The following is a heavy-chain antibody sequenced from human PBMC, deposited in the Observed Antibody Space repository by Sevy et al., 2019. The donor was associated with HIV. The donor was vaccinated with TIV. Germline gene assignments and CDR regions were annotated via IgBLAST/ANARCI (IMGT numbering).Heavy chain of an antibody. V-gene: IGHV1-18*01. CDR3: ARDILTGYYWPTPLDF. D-gene: IGHD3-9*01. J-gene: IGHJ4*02. Sequence: ASVKVSCKASGYTFSRHGFSWVRQAPGQGLAWVGWISPYNGNTNYAQKFHDRVTMTTDTSTSTVYMELRSLRSDDTAVYYCARDILTGYYWPTPLDFWGQGTLVTVSS. CDR2: ISPYNGNT. CDR1: GYTFSRHG.